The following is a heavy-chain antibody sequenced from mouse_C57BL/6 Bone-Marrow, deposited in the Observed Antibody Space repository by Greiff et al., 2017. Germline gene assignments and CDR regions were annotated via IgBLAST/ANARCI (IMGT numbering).Heavy chain of an antibody. CDR3: ARGSNWDLDY. J-gene: IGHJ2*01. Sequence: QVQLQQPGAELVMPGASVKLSCKASGYTFTSYWMHWVKQRPGQGLEWIGEIDPSDSYTNYNQKFKGKSTLTVDKSSSPAYMQLSGLTSEDSSVYYCARGSNWDLDYWGQGTTLTVSS. CDR2: IDPSDSYT. CDR1: GYTFTSYW. V-gene: IGHV1-69*01. D-gene: IGHD4-1*01.